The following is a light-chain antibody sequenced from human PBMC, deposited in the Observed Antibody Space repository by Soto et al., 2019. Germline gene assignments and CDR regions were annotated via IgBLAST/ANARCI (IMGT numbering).Light chain of an antibody. V-gene: IGKV3-20*01. Sequence: EIVLTQSPGTLSLSPWERATLSCRASQSVSSSYLAWYQQKPGQAPRLLIYGASSRATGIPDRFSGSGSGTDFTLTISRLEPEDFAVYYCQQYSSLPLTFGGGTK. CDR1: QSVSSSY. CDR3: QQYSSLPLT. J-gene: IGKJ4*01. CDR2: GAS.